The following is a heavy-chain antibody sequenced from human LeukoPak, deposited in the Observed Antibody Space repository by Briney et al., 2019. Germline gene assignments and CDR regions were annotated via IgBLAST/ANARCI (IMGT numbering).Heavy chain of an antibody. J-gene: IGHJ4*02. CDR1: GGTFSSYA. CDR3: ARADSSGWYHDY. Sequence: SVKVSCKASGGTFSSYAISWVRQAPGQGLKWMGGMIPIFGTANYAQKFQGRVTITTDESTSTAYMELSSLRSEDTAVYYCARADSSGWYHDYWGQGTLVTVSS. D-gene: IGHD6-19*01. V-gene: IGHV1-69*05. CDR2: MIPIFGTA.